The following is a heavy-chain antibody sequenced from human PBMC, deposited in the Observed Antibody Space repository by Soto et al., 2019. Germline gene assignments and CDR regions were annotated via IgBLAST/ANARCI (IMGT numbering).Heavy chain of an antibody. CDR2: IYYSGNT. Sequence: SETLSLTCTVSGGSMNGYYWTWIRQPPGKGLEWIGYIYYSGNTNYNPSLKSRVTISVDTSKNQFSLNLSSMTAADTAVYYCARGSRYHPHWGQGTLVTVSS. J-gene: IGHJ4*02. V-gene: IGHV4-59*01. D-gene: IGHD1-26*01. CDR1: GGSMNGYY. CDR3: ARGSRYHPH.